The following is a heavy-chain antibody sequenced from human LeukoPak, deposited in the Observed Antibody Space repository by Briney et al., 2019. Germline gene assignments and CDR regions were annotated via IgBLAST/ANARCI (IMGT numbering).Heavy chain of an antibody. D-gene: IGHD2-2*01. CDR1: GGSISSYY. Sequence: ASETLSLTCTVSGGSISSYYWSWIRQPPGKGLEWIGYIYYSGSTNYNPSLKSRVTISVDTSKNQFSLKLSSVTAADTAVYYCARALAVPAAMVNWFDPWGQGTLVTVSS. V-gene: IGHV4-59*01. CDR2: IYYSGST. CDR3: ARALAVPAAMVNWFDP. J-gene: IGHJ5*02.